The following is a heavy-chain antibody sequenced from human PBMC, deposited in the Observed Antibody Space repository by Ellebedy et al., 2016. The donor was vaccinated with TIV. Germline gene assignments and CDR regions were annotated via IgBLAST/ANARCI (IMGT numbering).Heavy chain of an antibody. CDR2: ISGSAGTT. CDR3: AKDISGGIITGTTLADYYGMDV. V-gene: IGHV3-23*01. Sequence: GESLKISCAASGFTFSSYTMSWVRQPPGKGLESVSTISGSAGTTYSAHSLKGPLPISRDHSKNTLYLQMNSLRVEDTALYYCAKDISGGIITGTTLADYYGMDVWGQGTTVTVSS. J-gene: IGHJ6*02. CDR1: GFTFSSYT. D-gene: IGHD1-7*01.